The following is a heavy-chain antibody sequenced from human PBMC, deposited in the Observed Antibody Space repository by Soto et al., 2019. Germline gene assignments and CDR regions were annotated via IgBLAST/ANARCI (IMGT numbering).Heavy chain of an antibody. V-gene: IGHV3-74*01. CDR3: ASGGSSLNFDS. J-gene: IGHJ4*02. Sequence: GGSLRLSCAASGFTFRSYWMQWVRQAPGKGLVWVSWINSDGSSTRYADSVKGRFTISRDNAKNTLYLQMNSLRAEDTAVYYCASGGSSLNFDSWGQGTLVTVSS. D-gene: IGHD6-6*01. CDR2: INSDGSST. CDR1: GFTFRSYW.